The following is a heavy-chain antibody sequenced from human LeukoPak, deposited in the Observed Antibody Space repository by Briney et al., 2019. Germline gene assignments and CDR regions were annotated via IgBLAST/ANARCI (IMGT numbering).Heavy chain of an antibody. CDR3: ARAVTGTNVNDY. CDR2: INPSGGST. Sequence: ASVRVSCKASGYTFPRYFMHWVRQAPGQGGEWMGIINPSGGSTSYAQKFQGRVTMTSDTSTSTVYMELSSLRSEDTAVYYCARAVTGTNVNDYWGQGTLVTVSS. V-gene: IGHV1-46*01. CDR1: GYTFPRYF. D-gene: IGHD1-7*01. J-gene: IGHJ4*02.